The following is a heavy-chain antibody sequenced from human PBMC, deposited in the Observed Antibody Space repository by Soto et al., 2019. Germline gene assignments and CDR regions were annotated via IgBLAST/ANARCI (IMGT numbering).Heavy chain of an antibody. D-gene: IGHD5-18*01. J-gene: IGHJ4*02. CDR2: INGAGSAS. Sequence: EVQLVESGGGLVQPGGSLRLSCVGSGFTFSSYWMHWVRQVPGKGPVWVCRINGAGSASSYVDFVKGRFTVSRDNAENTLYLEMNSLSAEDTAVYHCATGGYSYGWGYWGQGTLVTVSS. V-gene: IGHV3-74*01. CDR3: ATGGYSYGWGY. CDR1: GFTFSSYW.